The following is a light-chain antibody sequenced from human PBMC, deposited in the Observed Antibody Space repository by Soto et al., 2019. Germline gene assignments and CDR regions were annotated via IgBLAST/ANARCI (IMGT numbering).Light chain of an antibody. J-gene: IGLJ2*01. CDR3: AAWDDSLSGPV. V-gene: IGLV1-47*01. CDR1: SSNIGSNY. CDR2: RNY. Sequence: QSVLTQPPSASGTPGQRVTISCSGSSSNIGSNYVYWYQQLPGTAPKLLIYRNYQRPSGVPERFSGSRSGTSASLAISGLRSEDEADYYCAAWDDSLSGPVFGGGTKLTVL.